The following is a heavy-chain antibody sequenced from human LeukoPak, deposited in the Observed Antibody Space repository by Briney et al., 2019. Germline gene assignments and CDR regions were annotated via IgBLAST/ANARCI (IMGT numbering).Heavy chain of an antibody. CDR1: GYTFTGYY. V-gene: IGHV1-2*02. J-gene: IGHJ4*02. Sequence: ASVKVSCKASGYTFTGYYMHWVRQAPGQGLEWMGWINPNSGGTNYAQKFQGRVTMTRDTSISTAYMELSRLRSDDTAVYYCARGKGYYDSSGYYSPTFDYWGQGTLVIVSS. CDR3: ARGKGYYDSSGYYSPTFDY. D-gene: IGHD3-22*01. CDR2: INPNSGGT.